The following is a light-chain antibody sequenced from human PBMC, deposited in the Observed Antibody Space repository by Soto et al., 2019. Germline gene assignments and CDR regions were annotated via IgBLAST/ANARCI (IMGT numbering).Light chain of an antibody. J-gene: IGKJ1*01. Sequence: DIQMTQSPSTLSASVGDRVTITCRASQSISSWLSWYQQKPGKAPKLLIYKASSSQSGVPSRFSGSGSGTTFTLTSSSLQADDVANYYCQRYNRYWTFGQGTKVEIK. V-gene: IGKV1-5*03. CDR3: QRYNRYWT. CDR2: KAS. CDR1: QSISSW.